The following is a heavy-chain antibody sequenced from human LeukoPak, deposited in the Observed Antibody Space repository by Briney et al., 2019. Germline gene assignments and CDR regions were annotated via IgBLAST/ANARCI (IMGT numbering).Heavy chain of an antibody. D-gene: IGHD6-19*01. Sequence: SETLSLTCAVYVGSFSGHFWSWLRQPSGKGLEWIGEINHSGKTNYNPSLKSRVTISVDTSKNQFSLKLSSVTAADTAVYYCARGRGRRELGSGWESYAFDIWGQGTMVTVSS. J-gene: IGHJ3*02. CDR2: INHSGKT. CDR1: VGSFSGHF. CDR3: ARGRGRRELGSGWESYAFDI. V-gene: IGHV4-34*01.